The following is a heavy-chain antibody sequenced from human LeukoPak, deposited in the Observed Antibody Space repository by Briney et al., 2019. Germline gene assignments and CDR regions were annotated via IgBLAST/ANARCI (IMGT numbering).Heavy chain of an antibody. V-gene: IGHV3-23*01. D-gene: IGHD2-8*01. CDR3: AEDAWSGNGIYDPFDI. CDR1: GFTFNNYA. CDR2: VGGGET. Sequence: GGSLRLSCAASGFTFNNYAMNWVRQAPGKGLEWVSVVGGGETYYTDSVKGRFTISRDNSKNTVSLEMNSLRPEDTAVYYCAEDAWSGNGIYDPFDIWGQGTMVTVSS. J-gene: IGHJ3*02.